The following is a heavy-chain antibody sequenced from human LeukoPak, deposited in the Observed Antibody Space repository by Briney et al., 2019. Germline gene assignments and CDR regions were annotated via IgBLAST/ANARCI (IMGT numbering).Heavy chain of an antibody. V-gene: IGHV3-30*02. Sequence: GGSLRLSCAASGFTFSSYGMHWVRQAPGKGLEWVAFIRYDGSNKYYADSVKGRFTISRDNSKNTLYLQMNSLRAEDTAVYYCARRRGYSGYRSYPDLDYWGQGTLVTVSS. D-gene: IGHD5-12*01. CDR2: IRYDGSNK. CDR1: GFTFSSYG. J-gene: IGHJ4*02. CDR3: ARRRGYSGYRSYPDLDY.